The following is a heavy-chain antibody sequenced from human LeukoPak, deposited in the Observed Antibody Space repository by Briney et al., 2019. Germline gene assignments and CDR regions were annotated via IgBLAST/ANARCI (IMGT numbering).Heavy chain of an antibody. CDR1: GFTFSNYG. Sequence: GGSLRLSCAASGFTFSNYGMHWVRQAPGKGLEWVAVISFDGSNKYYADSVKGRFTISRDSSKNTLYLQMNSLRAADTAVYYCARGSGYSYSFTGRERTKSRLDYWGQGTLVTVSS. V-gene: IGHV3-30*03. CDR2: ISFDGSNK. CDR3: ARGSGYSYSFTGRERTKSRLDY. D-gene: IGHD5-18*01. J-gene: IGHJ4*02.